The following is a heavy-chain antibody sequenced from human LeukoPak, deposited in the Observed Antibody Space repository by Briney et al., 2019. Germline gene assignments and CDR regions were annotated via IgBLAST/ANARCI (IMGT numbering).Heavy chain of an antibody. Sequence: SETLSLTCTVSGGSISSYYLSWIRQPAGKGLEWIGRVYGGGSTTYNPSLKSRVTMSVDTSKNQFSLKLSSVTAPDTALYYCARDSGTTGEVKFDPWGQGTLVTVSS. V-gene: IGHV4-4*07. CDR1: GGSISSYY. CDR2: VYGGGST. CDR3: ARDSGTTGEVKFDP. J-gene: IGHJ5*02. D-gene: IGHD3-10*01.